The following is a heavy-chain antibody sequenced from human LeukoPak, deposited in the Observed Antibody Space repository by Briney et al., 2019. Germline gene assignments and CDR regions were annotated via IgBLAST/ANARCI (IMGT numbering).Heavy chain of an antibody. J-gene: IGHJ3*02. D-gene: IGHD6-6*01. V-gene: IGHV4-4*09. CDR1: GGSISSYY. CDR2: IYTSGST. CDR3: AGHFSSSSVAFDI. Sequence: SETLSLTCTVSGGSISSYYWGWIRQPPGKGLEWIGYIYTSGSTNYNPSLKSRVTISVDTSKNQFSLKLSSVTAADTAVYYCAGHFSSSSVAFDIWGQGTMVTVSS.